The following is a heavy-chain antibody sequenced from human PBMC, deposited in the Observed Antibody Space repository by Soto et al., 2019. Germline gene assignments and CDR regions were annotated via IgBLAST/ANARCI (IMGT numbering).Heavy chain of an antibody. V-gene: IGHV4-4*02. CDR1: GVSISSGNW. J-gene: IGHJ4*02. Sequence: SETLSLTCAVSGVSISSGNWLTWVRQPPQRGLEYIGEIFHDGTANYYPSFERRVAISVDTSKNQFSLKLTSVTAADTAIYFCARLVYDTRLNYMYFDFWGQGALVTVSS. CDR2: IFHDGTA. CDR3: ARLVYDTRLNYMYFDF. D-gene: IGHD3-10*01.